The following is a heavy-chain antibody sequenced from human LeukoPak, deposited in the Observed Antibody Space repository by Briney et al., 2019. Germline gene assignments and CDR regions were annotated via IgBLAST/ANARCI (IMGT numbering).Heavy chain of an antibody. J-gene: IGHJ6*03. CDR3: ARDGLIAAAGNYYYYYMDV. D-gene: IGHD6-13*01. Sequence: ASVTVSCKASGYTFTGYYMHRVRQAPGQGLEWMGWINPNSGGTNYAQKFQGRVTMTRDTSISTAYMELSRLRSDDTAVYYCARDGLIAAAGNYYYYYMDVWGKGTTVTVSS. CDR1: GYTFTGYY. CDR2: INPNSGGT. V-gene: IGHV1-2*02.